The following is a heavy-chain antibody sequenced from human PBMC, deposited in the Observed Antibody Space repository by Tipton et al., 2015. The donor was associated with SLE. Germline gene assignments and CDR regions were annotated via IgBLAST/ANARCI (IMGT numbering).Heavy chain of an antibody. V-gene: IGHV4-59*01. D-gene: IGHD5-18*01. Sequence: LSLTCTVSGGSISSYYGSWIRQAPGKGLEWIGNIYYTGSTKFEPSLKSRVTFSVDRSKNQFSLNLRSVTAADTAVYYCARGARGYSYGSDEDFDSWGQGILVTVSS. CDR2: IYYTGST. CDR3: ARGARGYSYGSDEDFDS. J-gene: IGHJ4*02. CDR1: GGSISSYY.